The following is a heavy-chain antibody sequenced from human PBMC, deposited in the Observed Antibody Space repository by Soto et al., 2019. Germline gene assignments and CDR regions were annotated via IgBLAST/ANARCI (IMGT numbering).Heavy chain of an antibody. Sequence: TSETLSLTCAVSSGSISSSNWWSWVRQPPGKGLEWIGEIYHSGSTNYNPSLKSRVTISVDKSKNQFSLKLSSVTAADTAVYYWARGFSPYYYYYMDVWGKGTTVTVSS. V-gene: IGHV4-4*02. CDR1: SGSISSSNW. J-gene: IGHJ6*03. CDR3: ARGFSPYYYYYMDV. CDR2: IYHSGST.